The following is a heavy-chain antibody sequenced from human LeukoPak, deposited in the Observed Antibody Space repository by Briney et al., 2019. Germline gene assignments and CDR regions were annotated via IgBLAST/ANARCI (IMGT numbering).Heavy chain of an antibody. D-gene: IGHD3-16*01. CDR2: IYYSGST. V-gene: IGHV4-31*03. CDR1: GGSISSGGYY. Sequence: PSETLSLTCTVSGGSISSGGYYWSWIRQHPGKGLEWIGYIYYSGSTYYNPSLKSRVTISVDTSKNQFSLKLSSVTAADTAVYYCARGRLGELSTWGQGTLVTVSS. CDR3: ARGRLGELST. J-gene: IGHJ5*02.